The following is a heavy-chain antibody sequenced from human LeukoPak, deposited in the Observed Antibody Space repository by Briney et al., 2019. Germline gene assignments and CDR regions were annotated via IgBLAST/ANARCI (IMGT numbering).Heavy chain of an antibody. V-gene: IGHV3-74*01. D-gene: IGHD3-10*01. J-gene: IGHJ5*02. CDR2: ISGDGSVT. CDR3: ASSSAGHNWFDP. Sequence: PGGSLRLSCAASGFTFSSYWMHWVRQAPGKGLVWVSRISGDGSVTTYADSVKGRFTISRDNAKNTLYLQMNSLRAGDTAVFYCASSSAGHNWFDPWGQGTLVTVSS. CDR1: GFTFSSYW.